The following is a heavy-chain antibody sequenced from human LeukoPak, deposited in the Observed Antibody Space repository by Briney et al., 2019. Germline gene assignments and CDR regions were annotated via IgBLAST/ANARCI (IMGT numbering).Heavy chain of an antibody. CDR3: AKAPVTTCSGAYCYPFDY. D-gene: IGHD2-21*01. CDR1: GFTLSSYA. Sequence: GGSLRLSCAASGFTLSSYAMSWVRQAPGKGLEWVSAIGVSGNTYHADSVKGRFTISRDSSKNTLYLQMNRLRAEDAAVYYCAKAPVTTCSGAYCYPFDYWGQGTLVTVSS. CDR2: IGVSGNT. V-gene: IGHV3-23*01. J-gene: IGHJ4*02.